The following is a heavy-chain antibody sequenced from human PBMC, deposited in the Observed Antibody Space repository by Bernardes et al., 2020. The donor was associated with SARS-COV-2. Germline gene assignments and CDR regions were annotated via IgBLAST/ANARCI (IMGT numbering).Heavy chain of an antibody. D-gene: IGHD3-10*01. CDR2: MNWNGAGT. J-gene: IGHJ6*02. V-gene: IGHV3-20*04. Sequence: GGSLRLSCVASGFTFDGYGMNWVRQAPGKGLEWVSGMNWNGAGTGYADSVEGLFSISRDNAKKSLYLQMNGLRAVDTALYYCARSHDGSGTYYRDYFYGMDVWGQGTAVTVSS. CDR1: GFTFDGYG. CDR3: ARSHDGSGTYYRDYFYGMDV.